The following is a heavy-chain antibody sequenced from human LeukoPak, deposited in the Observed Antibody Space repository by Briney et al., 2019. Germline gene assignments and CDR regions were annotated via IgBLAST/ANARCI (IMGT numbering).Heavy chain of an antibody. D-gene: IGHD2-2*01. CDR3: ARPLGYCSSTSCYFSMDV. J-gene: IGHJ6*02. CDR1: GFTFSGYW. Sequence: PGGSLRLSCAASGFTFSGYWMSWVRQAPGKGLEWVANIKQDGSEQYYVNSVKGRFTISRDNAKNSLYLQMNSLRAEDPAVYYCARPLGYCSSTSCYFSMDVWGQGTTVTVSS. V-gene: IGHV3-7*05. CDR2: IKQDGSEQ.